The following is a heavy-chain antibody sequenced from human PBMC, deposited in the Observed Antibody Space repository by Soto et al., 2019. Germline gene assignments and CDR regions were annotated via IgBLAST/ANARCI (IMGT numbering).Heavy chain of an antibody. J-gene: IGHJ6*02. D-gene: IGHD3-10*01. CDR3: SRLTRYYYGMDV. CDR2: IYYSGST. V-gene: IGHV4-39*01. Sequence: SETLSLTCTGSGGSISSSSYYWGWIRQPPGKGLEWIGSIYYSGSTYYNPSLKSRVTISVDTSKNLFSLKLSSVTAADTAVYYCSRLTRYYYGMDVWGQGTTVTVSS. CDR1: GGSISSSSYY.